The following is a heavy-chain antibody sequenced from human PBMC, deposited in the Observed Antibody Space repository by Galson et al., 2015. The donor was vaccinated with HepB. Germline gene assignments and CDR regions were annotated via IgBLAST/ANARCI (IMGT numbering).Heavy chain of an antibody. Sequence: SLRLSCAASGFTFGSNVMSWVRQAPGKGLEWVSTISASGVSTYSADSVKGRFTISRDNSKNTLYLQMNSLRADDTAVYYCTKHYYDTRGQGTMVTVSS. D-gene: IGHD3-22*01. CDR1: GFTFGSNV. V-gene: IGHV3-23*01. J-gene: IGHJ3*01. CDR3: TKHYYDT. CDR2: ISASGVST.